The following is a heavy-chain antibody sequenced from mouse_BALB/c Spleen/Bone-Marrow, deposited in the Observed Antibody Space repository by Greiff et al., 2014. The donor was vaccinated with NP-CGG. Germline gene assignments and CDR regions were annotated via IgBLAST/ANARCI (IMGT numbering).Heavy chain of an antibody. CDR2: INPYNDGT. V-gene: IGHV1-14*01. Sequence: VQLQQPGPELVKPGASVKMSCKASGYTFTSYVMHWVKQKPGQGLGWIGYINPYNDGTKYNEKFKGKATLTSDKSSSTAYMELSSLTSEDSAVYYCARRRVYGNYIYFDYWGQGTTLTVSS. D-gene: IGHD2-1*01. CDR3: ARRRVYGNYIYFDY. CDR1: GYTFTSYV. J-gene: IGHJ2*01.